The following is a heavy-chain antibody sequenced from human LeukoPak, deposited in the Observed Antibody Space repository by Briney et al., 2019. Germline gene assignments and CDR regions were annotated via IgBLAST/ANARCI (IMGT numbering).Heavy chain of an antibody. J-gene: IGHJ4*02. CDR2: IKQDGSDK. Sequence: GNSLRLSCAASGFTFTKYWMTWVRQAPGKGLEWVGNIKQDGSDKNYMDSVKGRFTISRDNTKNSVYLQMSSLRAEDTAVYYCAREVWGPEYWGQGTLVTVSS. V-gene: IGHV3-7*01. CDR3: AREVWGPEY. CDR1: GFTFTKYW. D-gene: IGHD1-14*01.